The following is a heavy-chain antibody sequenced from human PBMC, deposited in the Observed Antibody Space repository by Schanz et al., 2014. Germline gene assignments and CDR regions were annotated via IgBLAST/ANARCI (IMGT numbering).Heavy chain of an antibody. CDR2: ISVYTGNT. CDR1: GYTFTTYA. Sequence: QVQLVQSGAEVKKPGASVRVSCKASGYTFTTYAMSWVRQAPGQGLEWVGWISVYTGNTKYGQKVQGRVTMTADTSTNTAYMELRSLRSDDTAVYDCARERRFFDRDDLYWFDSWGQGTLVTVSS. D-gene: IGHD3-3*01. V-gene: IGHV1-18*01. CDR3: ARERRFFDRDDLYWFDS. J-gene: IGHJ5*01.